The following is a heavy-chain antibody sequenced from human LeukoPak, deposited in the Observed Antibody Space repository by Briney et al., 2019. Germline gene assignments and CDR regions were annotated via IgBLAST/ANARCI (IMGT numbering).Heavy chain of an antibody. CDR1: RFTVSLNY. D-gene: IGHD6-19*01. V-gene: IGHV3-66*01. CDR2: IYSGGST. CDR3: ARYSRQWLVPGNWFDP. Sequence: GGSLRLSCAASRFTVSLNYMRWVRQAPGKGLEWVSVIYSGGSTYYADSVKGRFTISRDNSKNTLYLQMNSLRAEDTAVYYCARYSRQWLVPGNWFDPWGQGTLVTVSS. J-gene: IGHJ5*01.